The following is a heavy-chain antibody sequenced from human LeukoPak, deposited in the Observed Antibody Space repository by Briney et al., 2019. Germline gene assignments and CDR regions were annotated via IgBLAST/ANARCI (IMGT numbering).Heavy chain of an antibody. D-gene: IGHD3-10*01. CDR2: IYYSGSN. V-gene: IGHV4-59*01. J-gene: IGHJ5*02. CDR1: GGSISSYY. CDR3: ARYYYGSGSYKSDNWFDP. Sequence: SETLSLTCTVSGGSISSYYWSWIRQPPGKGLEWIGYIYYSGSNNYNPSLKSRVTISVDTSKNQFSLKLSSVTAADTAVYYCARYYYGSGSYKSDNWFDPWGQGTLVTVSS.